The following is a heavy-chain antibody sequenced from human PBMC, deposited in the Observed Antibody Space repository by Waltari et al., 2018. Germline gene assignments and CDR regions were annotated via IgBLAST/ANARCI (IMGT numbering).Heavy chain of an antibody. CDR1: GGSISNYY. CDR2: ISYSGST. Sequence: QVQLQESGPGLVKPAETLSLTCTVSGGSISNYYCSWIRQPPGKGLEWIGYISYSGSTTDSPPLKSRVTITVDTSKKQFSLKLNFVTAADTAVYYCARGSEGSYCSGGTCYSYYYMDVWGKGTTVTVSS. CDR3: ARGSEGSYCSGGTCYSYYYMDV. V-gene: IGHV4-59*01. J-gene: IGHJ6*03. D-gene: IGHD2-15*01.